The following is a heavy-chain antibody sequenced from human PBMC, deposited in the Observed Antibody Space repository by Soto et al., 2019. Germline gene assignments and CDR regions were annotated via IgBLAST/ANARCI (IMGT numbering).Heavy chain of an antibody. V-gene: IGHV4-59*12. CDR3: ATGRISRGLDV. Sequence: PSETLSLTCSISGGTISSYYWSWIRQPPGKGLEWIGYIYGRGTTSYNPSLKSRATILVDTSKNQFSLRLTSVTATDTAVYYCATGRISRGLDVWGQGTTVPVSS. J-gene: IGHJ6*02. CDR2: IYGRGTT. CDR1: GGTISSYY.